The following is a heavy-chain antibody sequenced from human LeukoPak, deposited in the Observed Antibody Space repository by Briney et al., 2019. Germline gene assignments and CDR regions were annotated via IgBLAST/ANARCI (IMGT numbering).Heavy chain of an antibody. CDR1: GFTFSSYA. J-gene: IGHJ4*02. Sequence: QAGGSLRLSCAASGFTFSSYAMSWVRQAPGKGLEWVSSISGSGGSTYHADSVKGRFTISRDNSKNTLYLQMNSLRAEDTAVYYCEGSTSWYYFDYWGREPWSPSPQ. D-gene: IGHD2-2*01. CDR2: ISGSGGST. CDR3: EGSTSWYYFDY. V-gene: IGHV3-23*01.